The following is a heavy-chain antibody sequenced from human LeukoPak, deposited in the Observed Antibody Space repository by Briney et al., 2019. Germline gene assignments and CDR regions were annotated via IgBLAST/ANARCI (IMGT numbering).Heavy chain of an antibody. CDR1: GFTFSSYA. V-gene: IGHV3-23*01. D-gene: IGHD3-22*01. CDR2: ISGSGGST. J-gene: IGHJ4*02. CDR3: ARDRFRLPPYYYDSSGFDY. Sequence: GGSLRLSCAASGFTFSSYAMSWVRQAPGKGLEWVSAISGSGGSTYYADSVKGRFTISRDNSKNTLYLQMNSLRAEDTAVYYCARDRFRLPPYYYDSSGFDYWGQGTLVTVSS.